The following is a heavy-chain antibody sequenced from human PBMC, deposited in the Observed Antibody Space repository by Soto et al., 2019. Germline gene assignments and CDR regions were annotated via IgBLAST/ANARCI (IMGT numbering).Heavy chain of an antibody. CDR3: ARGLTSLRGCSDQYDL. D-gene: IGHD3-3*01. V-gene: IGHV4-34*01. CDR2: TTQGGSS. Sequence: QVQLQQWGTGLLKPSETLSLTCYVSGGSFSAFYWTWIRQSPGKGWGGIGETTQGGSSNYNPSLKSRVTMSADTSKAQFSLNLTSVTAADTAVYFCARGLTSLRGCSDQYDLWGQGTQVTVSS. CDR1: GGSFSAFY. J-gene: IGHJ4*02.